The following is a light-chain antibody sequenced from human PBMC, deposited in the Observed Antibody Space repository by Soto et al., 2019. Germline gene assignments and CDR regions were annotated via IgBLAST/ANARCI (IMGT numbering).Light chain of an antibody. Sequence: QSALTQPASVSGSPGQSITISCTGTSSDVGGYNFVSWYQQHPGKAPQLMLYEVSNRPSGVSNRFSGSKSGNTASLTISGLQAEDEADYYCASYTDTNTLDVFGTGTKLTVL. J-gene: IGLJ1*01. CDR3: ASYTDTNTLDV. CDR2: EVS. V-gene: IGLV2-14*01. CDR1: SSDVGGYNF.